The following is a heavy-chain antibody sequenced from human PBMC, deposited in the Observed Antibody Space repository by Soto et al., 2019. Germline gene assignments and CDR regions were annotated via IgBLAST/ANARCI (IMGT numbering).Heavy chain of an antibody. V-gene: IGHV1-69*13. J-gene: IGHJ6*02. CDR2: IIPIFGTA. D-gene: IGHD3-10*01. CDR3: ARQLSPVRGVMGGHYYYGMDV. Sequence: SVKVSCKASGGTFSSYAISWVRQAPGQGLEWMGGIIPIFGTANYAQKFQGRVTITADESTSTAYMELSSLRSEDTAVYYCARQLSPVRGVMGGHYYYGMDVWGQGTTVTVSS. CDR1: GGTFSSYA.